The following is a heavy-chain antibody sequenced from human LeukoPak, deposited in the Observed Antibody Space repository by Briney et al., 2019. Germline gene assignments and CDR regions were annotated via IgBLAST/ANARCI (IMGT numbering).Heavy chain of an antibody. CDR1: GFTFSSYG. Sequence: GGSLRLSCAASGFTFSSYGMHWVRQAPGKGLEWVAVIWYDGSNKYYADSVKGRFTISRDNSKNTLYLQMNSLRAEDTAVYHCARDPGDYYGSGSSDAFDIWGQGTMVTVSS. CDR2: IWYDGSNK. D-gene: IGHD3-10*01. V-gene: IGHV3-33*01. J-gene: IGHJ3*02. CDR3: ARDPGDYYGSGSSDAFDI.